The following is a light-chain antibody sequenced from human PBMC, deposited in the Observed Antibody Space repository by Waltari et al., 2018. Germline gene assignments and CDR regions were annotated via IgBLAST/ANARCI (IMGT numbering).Light chain of an antibody. CDR2: VNT. V-gene: IGLV1-40*01. CDR3: QSYDSSLSGHVV. J-gene: IGLJ2*01. Sequence: QSVLTQPPSVSGAPGQRVTIPCTGSSSNIGAGYDVHWYQQFPGTAPKLLIFVNTNRPSGVPDRFSGSKSGTSASLAITGLQAEDEADYYCQSYDSSLSGHVVFGGGTKLTVL. CDR1: SSNIGAGYD.